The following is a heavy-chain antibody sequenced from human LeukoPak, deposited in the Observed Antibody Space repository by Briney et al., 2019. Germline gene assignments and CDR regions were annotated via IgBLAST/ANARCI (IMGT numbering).Heavy chain of an antibody. D-gene: IGHD6-19*01. J-gene: IGHJ6*02. V-gene: IGHV1-69*13. CDR1: GGTFSSYA. CDR2: IIPIFGTA. Sequence: SVKVSCKASGGTFSSYAISWVRQAPGQGLEWMGGIIPIFGTANYAQKFQGRVTITADESTSTAYMELSSLRSEDTAVYYCARYSSGWYLDYYYGMDVWGHGTTVTVSS. CDR3: ARYSSGWYLDYYYGMDV.